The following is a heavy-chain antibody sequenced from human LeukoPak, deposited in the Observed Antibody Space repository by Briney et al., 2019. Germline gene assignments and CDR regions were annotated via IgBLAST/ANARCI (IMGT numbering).Heavy chain of an antibody. CDR1: GFTFSNYN. D-gene: IGHD3-3*01. V-gene: IGHV3-48*01. CDR2: ISSSSRTI. CDR3: ARDRGGTDDFWSGYYAGYFDY. Sequence: GGSLRLSCAASGFTFSNYNMNWVRQAPGKGLEWVSYISSSSRTIYYADSVKGRFTISRDNAKNSLYLQMNSLRAEDTAVFYCARDRGGTDDFWSGYYAGYFDYWGQGTLVTVSS. J-gene: IGHJ4*02.